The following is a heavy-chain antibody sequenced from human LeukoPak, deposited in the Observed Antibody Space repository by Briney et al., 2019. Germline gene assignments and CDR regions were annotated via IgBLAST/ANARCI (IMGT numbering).Heavy chain of an antibody. Sequence: GGSLRLSCAASGFTFSSYAMSWVRQAPGKGLEWVSAISGSGGSTYYADSVKGRFTISRDNSKNKLYLQMNSLRAEDTAVYYCAKDLRRYYYDTSGYYFDYWGQGTLVTVSS. CDR1: GFTFSSYA. V-gene: IGHV3-23*01. D-gene: IGHD3-22*01. CDR2: ISGSGGST. CDR3: AKDLRRYYYDTSGYYFDY. J-gene: IGHJ4*02.